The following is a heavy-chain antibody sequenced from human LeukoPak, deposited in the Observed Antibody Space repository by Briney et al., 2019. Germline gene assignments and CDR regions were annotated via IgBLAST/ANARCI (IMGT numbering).Heavy chain of an antibody. Sequence: GGSLRLSCAASGFTFDDYGMSWVRQAPGKGLEWVSGINWNGGSTGYADSVKGRFTISRDNAKNSLYLQMNSLRAEDTALYHCAXDXWGXYSLPDAFDIWGQGTMVTVSS. CDR1: GFTFDDYG. J-gene: IGHJ3*02. CDR3: AXDXWGXYSLPDAFDI. CDR2: INWNGGST. D-gene: IGHD1-26*01. V-gene: IGHV3-20*01.